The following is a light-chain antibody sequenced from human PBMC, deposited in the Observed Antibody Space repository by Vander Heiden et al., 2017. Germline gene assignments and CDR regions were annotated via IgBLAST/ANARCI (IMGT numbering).Light chain of an antibody. Sequence: DIVMTQSPDYLAVSLGERATINCKSSQSVLSSSNNKNYLAWYQQIPGQPPKLLINWASTRESGVPDRFSGSGSGTDFTLTISSLQAEDVAVLYCRQSSTAPLTFGGGTKVEIK. CDR3: RQSSTAPLT. J-gene: IGKJ4*01. CDR2: WAS. CDR1: QSVLSSSNNKNY. V-gene: IGKV4-1*01.